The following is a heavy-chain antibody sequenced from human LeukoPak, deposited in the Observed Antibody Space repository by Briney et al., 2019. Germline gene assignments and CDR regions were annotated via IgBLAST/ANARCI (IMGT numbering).Heavy chain of an antibody. CDR2: ISGRGGST. V-gene: IGHV3-23*01. J-gene: IGHJ4*02. D-gene: IGHD5-12*01. Sequence: PGGSLRLSCAASGFTFSSYAMSWVRQAPGKGLEVSGISGRGGSTYYADSVKGRFTISRDNSKNTLYLQMNSLRAEDTAVYYCAKGTSEWLAFDYWGQGTLVTVSS. CDR3: AKGTSEWLAFDY. CDR1: GFTFSSYA.